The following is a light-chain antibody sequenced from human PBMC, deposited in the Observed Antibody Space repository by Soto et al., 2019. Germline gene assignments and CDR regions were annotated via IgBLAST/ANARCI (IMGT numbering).Light chain of an antibody. CDR2: AAS. V-gene: IGKV3-20*01. CDR3: QQYNNWPLT. Sequence: EIVLTQSPGTLSLSPGERATLSCRASRSVGAYLAWYQQSPGLAPRLLIYAASSRATGIPDRFSGSGSGTDFTLTISRLEPEDFAVYYCQQYNNWPLTFGQGTKVDIK. CDR1: RSVGAY. J-gene: IGKJ1*01.